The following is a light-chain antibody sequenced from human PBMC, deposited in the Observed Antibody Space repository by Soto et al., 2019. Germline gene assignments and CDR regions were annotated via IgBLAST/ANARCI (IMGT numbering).Light chain of an antibody. J-gene: IGLJ2*01. CDR1: SSNIGAGYD. V-gene: IGLV1-40*01. CDR2: GNS. CDR3: SSYAGNNNLV. Sequence: QAVVTQPPSVSGAPGQRVTISCTGSSSNIGAGYDVHWYQQLPGTAPKLLIYGNSNRPSGVPDRFSGSKSGTSASLAISGLQAEDEADYSCSSYAGNNNLVFGGGTKVTVL.